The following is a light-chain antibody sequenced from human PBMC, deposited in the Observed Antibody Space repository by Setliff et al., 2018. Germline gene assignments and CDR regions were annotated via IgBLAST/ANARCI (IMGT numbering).Light chain of an antibody. CDR3: TSYISTARV. CDR2: EVS. J-gene: IGLJ1*01. V-gene: IGLV2-14*01. CDR1: SSDVGAYNY. Sequence: ALTQPASVSGSPGQSITISCTGTSSDVGAYNYVSWYQQHPGKAPKLMIYEVSNRPSGVSNRFSGSKSGNTASLTISGLQAEDEADYYCTSYISTARVFGTGTKVTV.